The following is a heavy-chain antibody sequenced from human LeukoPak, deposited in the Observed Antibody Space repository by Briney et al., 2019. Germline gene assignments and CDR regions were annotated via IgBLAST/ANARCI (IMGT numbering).Heavy chain of an antibody. Sequence: GASVKVSCKASGYTFTGYYMHWVRQAPGQGLEWMGWINPNSGGTNYAQKFQGRVTMTRDTSISTAYMELSRLRSDDTAVYYCARDFFVVVPAAPLYYFDYWGRGTLVTVSS. CDR3: ARDFFVVVPAAPLYYFDY. CDR1: GYTFTGYY. V-gene: IGHV1-2*02. J-gene: IGHJ4*02. CDR2: INPNSGGT. D-gene: IGHD2-2*01.